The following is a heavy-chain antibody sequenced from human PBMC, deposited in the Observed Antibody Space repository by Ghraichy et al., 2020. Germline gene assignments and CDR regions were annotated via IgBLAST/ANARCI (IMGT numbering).Heavy chain of an antibody. CDR3: ARPGRPVNRHPPGRYYYYGMDV. J-gene: IGHJ6*02. V-gene: IGHV4-34*01. D-gene: IGHD1-14*01. CDR2: INHSGST. CDR1: TGPFNPYY. Sequence: SQTLSLTCAVYTGPFNPYYWSWIRQPPGKGLEWIGEINHSGSTNYNPSLKSRVTISVDTSKDQFSLRLSSVTAADTAVYYCARPGRPVNRHPPGRYYYYGMDVWGQGPTVTVSS.